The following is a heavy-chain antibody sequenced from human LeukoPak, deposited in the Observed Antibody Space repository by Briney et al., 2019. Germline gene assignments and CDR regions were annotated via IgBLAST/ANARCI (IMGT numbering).Heavy chain of an antibody. J-gene: IGHJ6*03. CDR3: AKRNEINTIFGVVINFMDV. CDR1: GFTFSNHA. V-gene: IGHV3-23*01. CDR2: MSGSGGTT. D-gene: IGHD3-3*01. Sequence: PGGSLRLSCAASGFTFSNHAMSWVRQAPGKGLEWVSAMSGSGGTTVYADPVKGRFTISRDISKNTLYLQMNSLRAEDTAIYYCAKRNEINTIFGVVINFMDVWGKGTTVTVSS.